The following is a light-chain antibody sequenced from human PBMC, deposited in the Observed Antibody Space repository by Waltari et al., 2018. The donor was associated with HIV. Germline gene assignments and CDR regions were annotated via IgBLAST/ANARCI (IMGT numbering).Light chain of an antibody. J-gene: IGKJ3*01. CDR3: MQGLQTPFT. CDR2: LGS. Sequence: LVMTPFPISLTAKPGEPSSISCISNQSPLNSNEYNYLNWFLQTPGQSPRLLIYLGSNRASGVPDRFSGGDSGTNFTLKIRRVEADDVVVYYCMQGLQTPFTLGPGTKVDI. V-gene: IGKV2-28*01. CDR1: QSPLNSNEYNY.